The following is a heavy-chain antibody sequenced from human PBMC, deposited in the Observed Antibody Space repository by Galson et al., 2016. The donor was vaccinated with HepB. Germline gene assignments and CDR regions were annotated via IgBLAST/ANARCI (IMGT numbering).Heavy chain of an antibody. CDR1: GFTVSTNY. V-gene: IGHV3-53*01. CDR2: IYSGGST. CDR3: ASRHSGWYYFDY. D-gene: IGHD6-19*01. J-gene: IGHJ4*02. Sequence: SLRLSCAASGFTVSTNYMRWVRQAPGKGLEWVSVIYSGGSTYYADSVKGRFTISRDNAKNSLYLQMNSLRAEDTAVYYCASRHSGWYYFDYWGQGTLVTVSS.